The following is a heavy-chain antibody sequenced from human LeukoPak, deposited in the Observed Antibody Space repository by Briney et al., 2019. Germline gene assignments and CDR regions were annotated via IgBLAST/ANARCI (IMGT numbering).Heavy chain of an antibody. CDR3: ARDWAWGGFDH. D-gene: IGHD3-16*01. J-gene: IGHJ4*02. Sequence: GGSLRLSCAASGFTFDDYAMHWVRQAPGKGLEWVSGLSWNSGNIGYADSVKGRFTISRDNAKNTLYLQMHSLRVEDTAVYYCARDWAWGGFDHWGQGTLVTVSS. CDR1: GFTFDDYA. V-gene: IGHV3-9*01. CDR2: LSWNSGNI.